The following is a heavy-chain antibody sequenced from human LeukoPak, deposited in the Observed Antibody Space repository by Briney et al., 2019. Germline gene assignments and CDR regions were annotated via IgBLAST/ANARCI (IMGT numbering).Heavy chain of an antibody. CDR1: GGSISSGGYY. CDR3: ARGVNHYDYVWGSYAIDY. D-gene: IGHD3-16*01. J-gene: IGHJ4*02. CDR2: IYYSGST. V-gene: IGHV4-31*03. Sequence: SETLSLTCTVSGGSISSGGYYWSWIRQHPGKGLEWIGYIYYSGSTYYNPSLKSRVTISVDTSKNQFSLKLSSVTAADTAVYYCARGVNHYDYVWGSYAIDYWGQGTLVTVSS.